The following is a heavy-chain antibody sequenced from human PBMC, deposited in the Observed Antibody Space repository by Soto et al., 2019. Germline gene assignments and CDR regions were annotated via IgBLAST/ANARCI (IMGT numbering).Heavy chain of an antibody. V-gene: IGHV4-59*01. CDR3: ARGAALGLAAAAYNWFDP. Sequence: AETLSLSCTVSGGSSSSYYWSVSRQPAEKVLEWIGYIYYSGSTNYNPSLKSRVTISVDTSKNQFSLKLSSVTAADTAVYYCARGAALGLAAAAYNWFDPWGQGTLVTVSS. CDR1: GGSSSSYY. J-gene: IGHJ5*02. CDR2: IYYSGST. D-gene: IGHD6-13*01.